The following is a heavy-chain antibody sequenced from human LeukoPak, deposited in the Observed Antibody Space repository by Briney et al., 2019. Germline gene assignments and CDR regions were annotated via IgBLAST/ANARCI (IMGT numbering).Heavy chain of an antibody. J-gene: IGHJ3*02. CDR3: ARDYGGLTHAFDI. D-gene: IGHD3/OR15-3a*01. CDR1: GFIVSRNY. V-gene: IGHV3-21*01. CDR2: ISSSSSYI. Sequence: GGSLRLSCAASGFIVSRNYMSWVRQAPGKGLEWVSSISSSSSYIYYADSVKGRFTISRDNARNSLYLQMNSLRAEDTAVYYCARDYGGLTHAFDIWGQGTMVTVSS.